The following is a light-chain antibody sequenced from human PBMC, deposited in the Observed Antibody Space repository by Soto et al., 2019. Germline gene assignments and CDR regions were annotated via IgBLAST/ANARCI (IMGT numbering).Light chain of an antibody. J-gene: IGLJ3*02. Sequence: QSVLTQPPSVSGAPGQRVTISCTGNSSNLGAGYAVHWYQHIPGSAPKLLIYSNTNRPSGVPNRFSGSKSGTSASLAISGLQAEDEGDYHCQYYDSGLTSPWVFGGGTKLTVL. CDR2: SNT. CDR1: SSNLGAGYA. V-gene: IGLV1-40*01. CDR3: QYYDSGLTSPWV.